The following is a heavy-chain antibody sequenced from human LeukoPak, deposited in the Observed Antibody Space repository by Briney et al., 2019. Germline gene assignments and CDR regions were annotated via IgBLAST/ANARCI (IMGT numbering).Heavy chain of an antibody. Sequence: PSETLSPTYPVSGGSVGSHYWSWIRQPAGKGLEWIGRIYTSGSTNYNPSLKSRVTMSVDTSKNQFSLKLSTVTAADTAVYYCARDEDDSSGYYYDAFDSWGGGRMVTVSS. CDR1: GGSVGSHY. J-gene: IGHJ3*02. CDR2: IYTSGST. CDR3: ARDEDDSSGYYYDAFDS. V-gene: IGHV4-4*07. D-gene: IGHD3-22*01.